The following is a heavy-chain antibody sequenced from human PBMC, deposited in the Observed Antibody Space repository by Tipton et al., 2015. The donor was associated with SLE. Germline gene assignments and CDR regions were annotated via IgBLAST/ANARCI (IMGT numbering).Heavy chain of an antibody. CDR1: GGSISRGSYY. J-gene: IGHJ6*03. V-gene: IGHV4-61*09. Sequence: TLSLTCTVSGGSISRGSYYWSWIRQPAGKGLEWIGYIYTSGSTNYNPSLKSRVTISVDTSKNQFSLKLSSVTAADTAVYFCARENWAGTTPYYYYYMDVWGKGTTVTVSS. CDR3: ARENWAGTTPYYYYYMDV. D-gene: IGHD1-14*01. CDR2: IYTSGST.